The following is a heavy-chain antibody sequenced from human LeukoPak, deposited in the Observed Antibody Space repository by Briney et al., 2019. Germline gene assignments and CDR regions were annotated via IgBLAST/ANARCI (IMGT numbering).Heavy chain of an antibody. J-gene: IGHJ6*03. Sequence: GGSLRLSCAASGFTFSDYAMTWVRQAPGKRLEWVSTISESGGGAYYADSVKGRFTISRDNSKNTLYLQMNRLRADDTAVYYCAKDAIVSEYYYYYMDVWGKGTTVTISS. CDR3: AKDAIVSEYYYYYMDV. V-gene: IGHV3-23*01. CDR1: GFTFSDYA. CDR2: ISESGGGA. D-gene: IGHD1-26*01.